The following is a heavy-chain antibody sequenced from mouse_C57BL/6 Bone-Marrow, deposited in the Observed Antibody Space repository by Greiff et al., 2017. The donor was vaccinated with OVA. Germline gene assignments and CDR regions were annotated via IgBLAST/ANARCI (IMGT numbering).Heavy chain of an antibody. CDR3: ARGSKYEYVDV. CDR1: GYCFTSYY. J-gene: IGHJ1*03. D-gene: IGHD2-5*01. V-gene: IGHV1-66*01. CDR2: IYPGSGNT. Sequence: QVQLKESGPELVKPGASVKISCKASGYCFTSYYLHWVKQRNGQELEWIGWIYPGSGNTKYNEKFKGKATLTADTASSTAYMLLSSLPSEDSAVYYCARGSKYEYVDVRGTGSTVTVA.